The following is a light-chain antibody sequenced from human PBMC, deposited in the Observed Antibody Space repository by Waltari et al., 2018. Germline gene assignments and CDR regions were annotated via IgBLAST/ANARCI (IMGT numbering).Light chain of an antibody. Sequence: SYVLTQPPSVSVAPGQTASITCGGSNIEIKKVHWYQQKSGQAPILVVFSDTDRPSGIPERFSGSNSGHTATRTISRVEAGDEADYYCQVWDRTSNYAVFGGGTKLTVL. V-gene: IGLV3-21*02. CDR1: NIEIKK. J-gene: IGLJ3*02. CDR3: QVWDRTSNYAV. CDR2: SDT.